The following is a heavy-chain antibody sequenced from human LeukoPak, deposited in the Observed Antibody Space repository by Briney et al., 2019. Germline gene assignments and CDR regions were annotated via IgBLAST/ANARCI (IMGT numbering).Heavy chain of an antibody. D-gene: IGHD1-26*01. CDR3: ARDPYSGSYGNYYYFIDG. CDR2: ITSGSSYI. CDR1: GFTFSSYN. Sequence: GGSLRLSCAASGFTFSSYNMNWVRQAPGKGLEWVSSITSGSSYIYYADSVKGRFTISRDNAKNSLYLQMNSLRAEDTAVYYCARDPYSGSYGNYYYFIDGWSKGSTVTIS. V-gene: IGHV3-21*01. J-gene: IGHJ6*03.